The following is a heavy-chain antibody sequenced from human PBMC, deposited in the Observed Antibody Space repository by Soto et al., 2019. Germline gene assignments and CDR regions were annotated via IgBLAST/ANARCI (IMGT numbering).Heavy chain of an antibody. Sequence: GGSLRLSCAASGFTFSSYAMSWVRQAPGKGLEWVSAISTGAVATNYADSVKGRFTISRDNSKNTLYLQMNSLRAEDTAVYYCAKGRESSGSYRPFDYWGQGALVTVSS. CDR2: ISTGAVAT. CDR3: AKGRESSGSYRPFDY. D-gene: IGHD3-22*01. V-gene: IGHV3-23*01. CDR1: GFTFSSYA. J-gene: IGHJ4*02.